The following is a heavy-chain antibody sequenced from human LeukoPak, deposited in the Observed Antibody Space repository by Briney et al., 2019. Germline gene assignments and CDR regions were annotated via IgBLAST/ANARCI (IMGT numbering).Heavy chain of an antibody. CDR2: IKQDGSEK. D-gene: IGHD3-22*01. CDR1: GFTFRDYA. CDR3: ATYSSDFGRLDP. V-gene: IGHV3-7*01. Sequence: GGSLRLSCAASGFTFRDYAMSWVRQAPGKGLEGVANIKQDGSEKNYVDSVKGRFTISRDNAKNTLYLQMNSLRADDTAVYYCATYSSDFGRLDPWGQGTQATVSS. J-gene: IGHJ5*02.